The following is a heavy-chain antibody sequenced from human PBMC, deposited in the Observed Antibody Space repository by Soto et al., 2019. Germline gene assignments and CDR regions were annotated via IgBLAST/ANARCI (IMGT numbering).Heavy chain of an antibody. CDR2: MNSDGSTT. J-gene: IGHJ4*02. Sequence: GGSLRLSCAASGFPFSSYWMHWVRQAPGKGLVWVSRMNSDGSTTTYADSVKGRFTISRDNAQNTLFLQMNSLRAEDTAVYYCSRGVGYCSSTSCSDFWGQGTLVTVSS. V-gene: IGHV3-74*01. CDR3: SRGVGYCSSTSCSDF. D-gene: IGHD2-2*01. CDR1: GFPFSSYW.